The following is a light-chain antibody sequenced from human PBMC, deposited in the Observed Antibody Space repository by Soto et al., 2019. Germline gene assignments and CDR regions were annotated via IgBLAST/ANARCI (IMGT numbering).Light chain of an antibody. Sequence: EIVLTQSPDTLSLSPGPRSTLSCMASESVTTYLAWYQQKPGQAPRLLVYDVSNRATGTPARFSGGGSGTDFTLTISNLEPEDFAVYYCQQRSDWPWTFGQGTKVDIK. J-gene: IGKJ1*01. CDR1: ESVTTY. CDR2: DVS. CDR3: QQRSDWPWT. V-gene: IGKV3-11*01.